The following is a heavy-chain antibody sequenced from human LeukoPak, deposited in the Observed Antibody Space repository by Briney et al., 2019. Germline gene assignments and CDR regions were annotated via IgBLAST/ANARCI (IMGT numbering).Heavy chain of an antibody. CDR3: ARAGYCSGGSCYHNWFDP. CDR1: GYTSTSYY. J-gene: IGHJ5*02. V-gene: IGHV1-46*01. D-gene: IGHD2-15*01. Sequence: EASVKVSCKASGYTSTSYYMHWVRQAPGQGLEWMGIINPSGGSTSCAQKFQGRVTMTRDTSTSTVYMELSSLRSEDTAVYYCARAGYCSGGSCYHNWFDPWGQGTLVTVSS. CDR2: INPSGGST.